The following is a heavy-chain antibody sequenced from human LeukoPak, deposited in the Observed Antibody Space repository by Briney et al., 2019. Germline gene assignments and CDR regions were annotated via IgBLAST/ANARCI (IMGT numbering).Heavy chain of an antibody. Sequence: SVPVSCQASVGTLSSYAISWVRQAPGQGLEWVGGIIPIFCTAHHAQKFQGRGTLTADESPRTAYLEPSSLRSEDTAVYYCASVPAHDSSGYPFDYYYYMDVWGKGTTVTVSS. D-gene: IGHD3-22*01. CDR1: VGTLSSYA. J-gene: IGHJ6*03. CDR2: IIPIFCTA. V-gene: IGHV1-69*01. CDR3: ASVPAHDSSGYPFDYYYYMDV.